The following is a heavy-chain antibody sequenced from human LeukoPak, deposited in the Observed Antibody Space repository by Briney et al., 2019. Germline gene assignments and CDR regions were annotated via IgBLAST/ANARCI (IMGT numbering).Heavy chain of an antibody. CDR3: ARVEEYQLLLGPQGMDV. CDR1: GGSITNYY. Sequence: SETLSLTCTVSGGSITNYYWSWIRQPPGKGLEWITYISYSGSTNYNPSLKSRVTISVDTSKNQFSLKLSSVTAADTAVYYCARVEEYQLLLGPQGMDVWGQGTTVTVSS. CDR2: ISYSGST. V-gene: IGHV4-59*01. D-gene: IGHD2-2*01. J-gene: IGHJ6*02.